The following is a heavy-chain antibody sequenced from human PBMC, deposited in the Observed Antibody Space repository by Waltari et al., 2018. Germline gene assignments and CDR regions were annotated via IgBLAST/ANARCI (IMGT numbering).Heavy chain of an antibody. CDR2: IYPGDSDT. V-gene: IGHV5-51*01. CDR1: GYAVRSFW. D-gene: IGHD6-19*01. Sequence: EVPLVQSGAEVKKPGASLKISCKGTGYAVRSFWIAWVREKPGKGLEWSGIIYPGDSDTRYSPHFQGQVTIAVDKSIDTAYVQWSRLKASDTAMYFCATSDGTGYRSGFGVFDFWGQGTMVTVSS. J-gene: IGHJ3*01. CDR3: ATSDGTGYRSGFGVFDF.